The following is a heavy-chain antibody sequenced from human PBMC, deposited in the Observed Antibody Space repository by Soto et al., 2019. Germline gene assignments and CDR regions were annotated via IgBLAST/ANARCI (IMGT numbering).Heavy chain of an antibody. CDR1: GFTFSSYA. CDR3: ASSYCISTSCYDPKDYYYYGMDV. Sequence: PVGSLRLSCAASGFTFSSYAMHCVRRAPGKGLEWVAVISYDGSNKYYADSVKGRFTISRDNSQNTLYLQMNSLRAEDTAVYYCASSYCISTSCYDPKDYYYYGMDVWGQGTTVTVSS. V-gene: IGHV3-30-3*01. D-gene: IGHD2-2*01. CDR2: ISYDGSNK. J-gene: IGHJ6*02.